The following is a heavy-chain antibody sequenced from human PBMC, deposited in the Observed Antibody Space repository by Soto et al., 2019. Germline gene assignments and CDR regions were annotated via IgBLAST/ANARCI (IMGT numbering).Heavy chain of an antibody. CDR2: VDHRGST. CDR3: ARYEYGNSLYGVDV. CDR1: GESFSGYY. J-gene: IGHJ6*02. Sequence: QVHLQQRGAGLLKPSETLSLNCVVSGESFSGYYWSCIRQTPGMGLEWIGEVDHRGSTTYNPSLKNRASISIDLSKNLFSLELTSVTAADTALYFCARYEYGNSLYGVDVWGQGTRVTVSS. V-gene: IGHV4-34*02. D-gene: IGHD1-7*01.